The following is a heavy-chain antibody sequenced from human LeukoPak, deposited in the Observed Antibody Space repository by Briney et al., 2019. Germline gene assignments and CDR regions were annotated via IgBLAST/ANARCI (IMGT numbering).Heavy chain of an antibody. V-gene: IGHV3-33*01. Sequence: GSVRLSCAASGFTFSNYGMHWVRQAPGKGLEWVAAIWYDGSNKYYGDSVKWRFTISRDNSKNTLYLQMNSLRAEDTAAYYCARAGYGEPHFDFWGQG. CDR2: IWYDGSNK. CDR1: GFTFSNYG. D-gene: IGHD4-17*01. J-gene: IGHJ4*02. CDR3: ARAGYGEPHFDF.